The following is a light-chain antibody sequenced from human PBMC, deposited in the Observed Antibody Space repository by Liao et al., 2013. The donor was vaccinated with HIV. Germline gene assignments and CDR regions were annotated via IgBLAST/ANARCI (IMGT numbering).Light chain of an antibody. V-gene: IGLV3-21*01. CDR1: NIGSKS. CDR3: QVWDSSSDHPA. Sequence: SYELTQPPSVSVAPGKTARITCGGNNIGSKSVHWYKQKPGQAPVLVIYYDNDRPSGIPERFSGSTSGSTATLTISRVEAGDEADYFCQVWDSSSDHPAFGGGTKVTVL. J-gene: IGLJ1*01. CDR2: YDN.